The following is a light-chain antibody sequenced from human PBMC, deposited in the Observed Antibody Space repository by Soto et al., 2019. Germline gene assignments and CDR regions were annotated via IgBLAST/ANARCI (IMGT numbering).Light chain of an antibody. V-gene: IGKV1-39*01. J-gene: IGKJ1*01. CDR3: QQGYSSRWT. CDR2: ATS. CDR1: QNMRSY. Sequence: DIQMTQSPSSLSASVGDRVTITCRASQNMRSYLNWYQQKPRKAPQLLIYATSSLQTGVPSRFSASGSGTDFSLVISDLQPEDSATYYCQQGYSSRWTSGRGTKVEI.